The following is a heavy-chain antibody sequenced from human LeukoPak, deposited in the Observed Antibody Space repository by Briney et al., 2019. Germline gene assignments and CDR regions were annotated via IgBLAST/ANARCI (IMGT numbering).Heavy chain of an antibody. D-gene: IGHD2-2*01. CDR3: AKDRHAPGRYCSSTSCLPFDP. CDR2: ISGSGGGT. CDR1: GFTFSSYE. V-gene: IGHV3-23*01. Sequence: GGSLRLSCAASGFTFSSYEMNWVRQAPGKGLEWVSAISGSGGGTYYADSVKGRFTISRDNSEKKLYLQMNSLRAEDTAVYYCAKDRHAPGRYCSSTSCLPFDPWGQGTLVTVSS. J-gene: IGHJ5*02.